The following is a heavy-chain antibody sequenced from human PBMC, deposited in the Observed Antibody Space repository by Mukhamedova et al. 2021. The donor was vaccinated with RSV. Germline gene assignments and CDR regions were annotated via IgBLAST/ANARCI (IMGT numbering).Heavy chain of an antibody. CDR2: GST. V-gene: IGHV4-39*01. J-gene: IGHJ6*02. CDR3: ARQVAAAGAYYYYYGMDV. Sequence: GSTYYNPSLKSRVTISVDTSKNQFSLKLSSVTAADTAVYYCARQVAAAGAYYYYYGMDVWGQGTTVTVSS. D-gene: IGHD6-13*01.